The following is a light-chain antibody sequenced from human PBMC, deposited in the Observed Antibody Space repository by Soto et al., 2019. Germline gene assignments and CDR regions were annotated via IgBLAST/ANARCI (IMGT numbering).Light chain of an antibody. CDR2: FAS. V-gene: IGKV3-15*01. Sequence: IVMTQSPATLSVSPGEKATLSCRASQTVYNNLAWYQHKPGQAPRLLVYFASTSATGVPARFSGSGSGTDFSLTISSLQSEDFAFYYCLQFTAWPLTFGGGTKVETK. J-gene: IGKJ4*01. CDR1: QTVYNN. CDR3: LQFTAWPLT.